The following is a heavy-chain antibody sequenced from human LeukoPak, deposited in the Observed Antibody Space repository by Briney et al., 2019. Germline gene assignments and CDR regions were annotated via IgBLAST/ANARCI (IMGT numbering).Heavy chain of an antibody. CDR2: ISSSSSYI. V-gene: IGHV3-21*01. CDR1: GFTFSDYY. D-gene: IGHD2-15*01. Sequence: GGSLRLSCAASGFTFSDYYMNWVRQAPGKGLEWVSSISSSSSYIYYADSVKGRFTISRDNAKNSLYLQMNSLRAEDTAVYYCARDAPAGYCSGGSCYSWFDPWGQGALVTVSS. CDR3: ARDAPAGYCSGGSCYSWFDP. J-gene: IGHJ5*02.